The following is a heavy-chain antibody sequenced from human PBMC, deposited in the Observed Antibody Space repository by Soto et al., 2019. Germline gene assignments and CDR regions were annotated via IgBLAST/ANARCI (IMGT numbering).Heavy chain of an antibody. D-gene: IGHD3-3*01. V-gene: IGHV3-30*04. CDR1: GFSFNIYA. CDR2: ISHDGSSK. Sequence: GGSLRLSCTASGFSFNIYAFHWVRQAPGKGLEWVSVISHDGSSKYYADSVKGRFTISRDNSKDTLYLQLNSLRTEDTAVYYCARALDFWSAYFDYWGQGSLVTVSS. CDR3: ARALDFWSAYFDY. J-gene: IGHJ4*02.